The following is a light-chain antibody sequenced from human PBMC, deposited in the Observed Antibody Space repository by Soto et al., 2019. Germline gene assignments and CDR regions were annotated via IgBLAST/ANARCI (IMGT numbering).Light chain of an antibody. Sequence: DIKLTQSPSTLSAYVGDRVNMTCRASQSISDWLAWYQQKPGKAPKLLIYEASTLETGVPSRFSGSGSGTEFTLTISSLQPDDSATYYCQQYSSYWTFGQGTKVDIK. CDR2: EAS. CDR3: QQYSSYWT. V-gene: IGKV1-5*03. J-gene: IGKJ1*01. CDR1: QSISDW.